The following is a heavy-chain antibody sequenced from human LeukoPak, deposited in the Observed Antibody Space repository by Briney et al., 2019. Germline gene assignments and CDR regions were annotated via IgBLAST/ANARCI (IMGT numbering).Heavy chain of an antibody. V-gene: IGHV3-23*01. Sequence: GGSLRLSCAASGFTFSSYAMSWVRQAPGKGLQWVSRISGSASSTYYADSVQGRFIISRDDSKNTLFLQMNSLRDEDTAIYYCAKIPYEYNSGWYAAFDIWGQGTMVTVSS. CDR3: AKIPYEYNSGWYAAFDI. CDR2: ISGSASST. CDR1: GFTFSSYA. D-gene: IGHD6-19*01. J-gene: IGHJ3*02.